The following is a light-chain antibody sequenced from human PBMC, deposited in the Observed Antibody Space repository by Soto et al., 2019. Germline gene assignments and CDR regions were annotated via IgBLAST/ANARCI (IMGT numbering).Light chain of an antibody. Sequence: DIQMTQSPSPLSPSVGDGATTTCGAGKIISVWLAWYQQRPGKAPKFLIYDASNLETGVSSRFSGSGSGTEFTLTIRSLQPDDFATYYCQQYDSSSPTFGQGTKLEIK. CDR2: DAS. CDR1: KIISVW. V-gene: IGKV1-5*01. CDR3: QQYDSSSPT. J-gene: IGKJ2*01.